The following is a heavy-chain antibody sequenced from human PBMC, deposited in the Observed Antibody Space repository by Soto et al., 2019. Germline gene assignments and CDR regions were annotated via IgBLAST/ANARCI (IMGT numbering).Heavy chain of an antibody. Sequence: PSDTLSLTSTVSGGSISSYYWSWIRQPPGKGLEWIGYIYYSGSTNYNPSLKSRVTISVDTSKNQFSLKLSSVTAADTAVYYCAAYDSSGYYAHGGQGTLVTVSS. CDR3: AAYDSSGYYAH. V-gene: IGHV4-59*07. D-gene: IGHD3-22*01. J-gene: IGHJ4*02. CDR2: IYYSGST. CDR1: GGSISSYY.